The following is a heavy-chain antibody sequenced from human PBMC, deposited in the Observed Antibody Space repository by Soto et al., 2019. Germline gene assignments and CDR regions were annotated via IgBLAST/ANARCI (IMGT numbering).Heavy chain of an antibody. Sequence: PGGSLRLSCETSGFSFSFYGMHWVRQAPGKGLEWVAVTWYDASKQFYAASVEGRFTISRDNSKAILYLQMNSLRAEDTAVYYCAAWAEGATEVHWGQGTLVTVSS. D-gene: IGHD2-15*01. CDR3: AAWAEGATEVH. CDR1: GFSFSFYG. J-gene: IGHJ4*02. V-gene: IGHV3-33*01. CDR2: TWYDASKQ.